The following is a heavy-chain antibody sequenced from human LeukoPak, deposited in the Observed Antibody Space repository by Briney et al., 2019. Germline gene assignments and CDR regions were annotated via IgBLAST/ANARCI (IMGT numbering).Heavy chain of an antibody. V-gene: IGHV4-34*01. CDR3: ARVYSGYDFFSDY. J-gene: IGHJ4*02. D-gene: IGHD5-12*01. Sequence: SETLSLTCAVYGGSFSGYYWSWIRQPPGKGLEWIGEINHSGSTNYNPSLKSRVTISVDTSKNQFSLKLSSVTAEDTAVYYCARVYSGYDFFSDYWGQGTLVTVSS. CDR1: GGSFSGYY. CDR2: INHSGST.